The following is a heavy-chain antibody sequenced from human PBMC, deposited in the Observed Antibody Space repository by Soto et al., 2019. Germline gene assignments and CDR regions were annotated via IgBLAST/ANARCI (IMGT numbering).Heavy chain of an antibody. CDR2: ISSSGSTI. V-gene: IGHV3-11*01. Sequence: QVQLVESGGGLVKPGGSLRLSCAASGFTFSDYYISWIRQAPGKGLEWVSYISSSGSTIYYADSVKGRFTISRDNAKNSLYLQMNSLRAEDTAVYYCAREPLTGTTYYYYYGMDVWGQGTTVTVSS. CDR1: GFTFSDYY. J-gene: IGHJ6*02. CDR3: AREPLTGTTYYYYYGMDV. D-gene: IGHD1-20*01.